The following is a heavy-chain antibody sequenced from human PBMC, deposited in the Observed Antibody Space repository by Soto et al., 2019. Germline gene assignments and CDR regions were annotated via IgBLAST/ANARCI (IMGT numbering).Heavy chain of an antibody. CDR2: IYYSGSP. CDR3: ARDPSGIVWFDP. V-gene: IGHV4-61*01. CDR1: GGCMSSGSYC. D-gene: IGHD3-16*02. Sequence: PSETLSLPSTVSGGCMSSGSYCWGWIRQPPGKRMECIGYIYYSGSPTYNPSLKSRVTISVDTSKNQFSLKLSSVTAADTAVYYCARDPSGIVWFDPWGQGTLVTVSS. J-gene: IGHJ5*02.